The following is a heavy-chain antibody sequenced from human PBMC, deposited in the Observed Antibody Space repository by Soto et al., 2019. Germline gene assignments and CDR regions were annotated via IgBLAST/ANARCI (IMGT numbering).Heavy chain of an antibody. J-gene: IGHJ4*02. D-gene: IGHD3-16*01. CDR2: ISGDGSST. Sequence: EVHLVESGGGLAQPGGSLRLSCAASGFTFTTYYMHWVRQAPGKGLVWVSRISGDGSSTDYADSVKGRFTPSRDNARNTLSRQMSSLRVEDTAVYYCARGGRGGFHCWGQGVLVTVSS. V-gene: IGHV3-74*01. CDR3: ARGGRGGFHC. CDR1: GFTFTTYY.